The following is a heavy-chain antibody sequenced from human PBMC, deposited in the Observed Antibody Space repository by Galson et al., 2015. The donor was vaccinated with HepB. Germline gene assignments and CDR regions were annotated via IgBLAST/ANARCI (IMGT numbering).Heavy chain of an antibody. D-gene: IGHD3-3*01. J-gene: IGHJ5*01. CDR3: ASANDFWSGYRDAGTSRWFDS. Sequence: VKVSCKASGDTFSSYAISWVRQAPGQGLEWMGGVIPIFAKAKYALKFQGRVTITADKSTNTAFMELSSLRSEDTAVYYCASANDFWSGYRDAGTSRWFDSGGQGTLVTVSS. V-gene: IGHV1-69*06. CDR2: VIPIFAKA. CDR1: GDTFSSYA.